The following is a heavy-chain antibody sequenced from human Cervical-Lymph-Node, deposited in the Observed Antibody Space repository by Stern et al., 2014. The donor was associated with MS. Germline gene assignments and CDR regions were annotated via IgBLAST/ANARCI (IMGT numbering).Heavy chain of an antibody. J-gene: IGHJ4*02. CDR2: VYPGDSYT. Sequence: QLVQSGAEVKKPGESLKISCKGSGYSFTSYWIGWVRQMPGKGLEWMGIVYPGDSYTKYSPSFQGQVTISADKSISTAYLQWSSLEASDTAMYYCARPSFALGDSFDYWGQGTLVTVSS. V-gene: IGHV5-51*01. CDR1: GYSFTSYW. D-gene: IGHD4-17*01. CDR3: ARPSFALGDSFDY.